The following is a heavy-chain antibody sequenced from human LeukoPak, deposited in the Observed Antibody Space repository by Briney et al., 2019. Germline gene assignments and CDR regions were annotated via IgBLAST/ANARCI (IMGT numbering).Heavy chain of an antibody. CDR2: IYSGGTT. Sequence: PGGSLRLSCAVSGFTVSSNYISWVRQAPGKGLEWVSVIYSGGTTCYADSVKGRFTISRDNSKNTLYLQMNSLRAEDTAVYYCASQSTPVLPFDIWGQGTMVTVSS. CDR1: GFTVSSNY. V-gene: IGHV3-66*04. CDR3: ASQSTPVLPFDI. J-gene: IGHJ3*02.